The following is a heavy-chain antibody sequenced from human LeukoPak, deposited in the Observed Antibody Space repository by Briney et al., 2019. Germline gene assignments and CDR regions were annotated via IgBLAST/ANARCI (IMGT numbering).Heavy chain of an antibody. Sequence: SVKASCKASGGTFSSYAISRVRQAPGQGLEWMGRIIPIFGTANYAQKFQGRVTITTDESTSTAYMELSSLRSEDTAVYYCARESVPPYCGGDCCLDYWGQGTLVTVSS. CDR2: IIPIFGTA. CDR3: ARESVPPYCGGDCCLDY. D-gene: IGHD2-21*02. CDR1: GGTFSSYA. J-gene: IGHJ4*02. V-gene: IGHV1-69*05.